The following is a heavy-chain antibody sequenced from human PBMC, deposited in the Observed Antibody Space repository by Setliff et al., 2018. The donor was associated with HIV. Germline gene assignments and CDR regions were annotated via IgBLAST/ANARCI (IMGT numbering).Heavy chain of an antibody. V-gene: IGHV4-34*01. CDR3: ARGPLDSSGYRSDAFDI. Sequence: SETLSLTCAVYGGSFSDYYWTWIRQPPGKGLEWIGEISHSGRTNYNPSLKSRVTISVDTSKNQFSLELSSVTAADTAVYYCARGPLDSSGYRSDAFDIWGQGTMVTVSS. CDR1: GGSFSDYY. CDR2: ISHSGRT. D-gene: IGHD3-22*01. J-gene: IGHJ3*02.